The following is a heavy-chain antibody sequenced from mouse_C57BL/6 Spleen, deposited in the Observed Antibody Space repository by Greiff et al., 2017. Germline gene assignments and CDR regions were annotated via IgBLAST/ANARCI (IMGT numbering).Heavy chain of an antibody. J-gene: IGHJ4*01. CDR1: GYTFTSYG. CDR3: ARLWGYGYAMDY. V-gene: IGHV1-81*01. CDR2: IYPRSGNT. D-gene: IGHD1-1*02. Sequence: QVQIQQSGAELARPGASVKLSCKASGYTFTSYGISWVKQRTGQGLEWIGEIYPRSGNTYYNEKFKGKATLTADKSSSTAYMELRSLTSEDSAVYFCARLWGYGYAMDYWGQGTSVTVSS.